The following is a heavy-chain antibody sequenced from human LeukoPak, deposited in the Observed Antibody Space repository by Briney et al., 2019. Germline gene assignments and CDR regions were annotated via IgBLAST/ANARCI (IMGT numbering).Heavy chain of an antibody. CDR2: IRYDGNNK. D-gene: IGHD1-1*01. CDR1: GFTFSSYG. CDR3: AKDTTTGTTGAYYGMDV. J-gene: IGHJ6*02. V-gene: IGHV3-30*02. Sequence: GGSLRLSCAASGFTFSSYGMHWVRQAPGKGLEWVAFIRYDGNNKYYADSVKGRFTISRDNSKSTLYLQMNSLRAEDTAVYYCAKDTTTGTTGAYYGMDVWGRGTTVTVSS.